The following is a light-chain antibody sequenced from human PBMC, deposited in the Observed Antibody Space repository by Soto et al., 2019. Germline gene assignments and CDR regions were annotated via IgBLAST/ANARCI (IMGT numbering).Light chain of an antibody. CDR2: DVS. J-gene: IGLJ1*01. CDR3: CSYAGSYTFV. CDR1: SSAVGVYNY. V-gene: IGLV2-11*01. Sequence: QSALTQPRSVSGSPGQSVTISCTGPSSAVGVYNYVSWYQQHPGKAPKLMIYDVSRWPSGVPDRFSGSKSGNTASLTISGLQAEDEADYYCCSYAGSYTFVFATGTKLTVL.